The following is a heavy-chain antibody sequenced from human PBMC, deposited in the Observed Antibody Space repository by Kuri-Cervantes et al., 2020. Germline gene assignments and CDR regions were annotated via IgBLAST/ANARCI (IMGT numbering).Heavy chain of an antibody. D-gene: IGHD2-8*02. CDR3: ARHVYCGASTRWCYFDY. J-gene: IGHJ4*02. Sequence: GSLRLSCTVSGGSISSSSYYWGWIRQPPGKGLEWIGSIYYSGSTYYNPSLKSRVTISVDTSKNQFSLKVSSVTAADTAVYYCARHVYCGASTRWCYFDYWGQGIMVTVSS. V-gene: IGHV4-39*01. CDR2: IYYSGST. CDR1: GGSISSSSYY.